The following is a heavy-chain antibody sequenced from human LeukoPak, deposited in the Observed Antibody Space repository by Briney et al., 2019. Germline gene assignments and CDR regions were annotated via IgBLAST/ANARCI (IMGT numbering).Heavy chain of an antibody. V-gene: IGHV5-10-1*01. Sequence: GESLKISCKCSGYSFTSYWISWVRQMPGKGLEWMGRIDPSDSYTNYRPSFQGHVTISADKSISTAYLQWSSLKASDTAMYYCARRNYYGSGSYYALSYWGQGTLVTVSS. D-gene: IGHD3-10*01. J-gene: IGHJ4*02. CDR3: ARRNYYGSGSYYALSY. CDR2: IDPSDSYT. CDR1: GYSFTSYW.